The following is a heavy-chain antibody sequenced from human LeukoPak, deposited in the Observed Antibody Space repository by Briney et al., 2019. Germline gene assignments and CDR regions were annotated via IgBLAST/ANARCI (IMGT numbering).Heavy chain of an antibody. CDR2: ISAYNGNT. V-gene: IGHV1-18*01. D-gene: IGHD4-17*01. CDR1: GYTFTRYG. CDR3: ARVNDYDGPGFFDY. Sequence: ASVKVSCKASGYTFTRYGISWVRQAPGQGLEWMGWISAYNGNTNYAQKLQGRVTMTTDTSTSTAYMELRSLRSDDTAVYYCARVNDYDGPGFFDYWGQGTLVTVSS. J-gene: IGHJ4*02.